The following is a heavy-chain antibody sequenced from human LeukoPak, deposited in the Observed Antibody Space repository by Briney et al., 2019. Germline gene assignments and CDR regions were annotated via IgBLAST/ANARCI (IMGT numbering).Heavy chain of an antibody. CDR2: ISRSSSYI. D-gene: IGHD3-10*01. V-gene: IGHV3-21*01. CDR1: GFTFSSYS. CDR3: ARVPGSGITKTHIDY. Sequence: GGSLRLSCAVSGFTFSSYSMKWVPQSPGGGREWVSSISRSSSYIYHADSVTGQFTISRDNAKNSLYLQLHSLRAEDTDVYYCARVPGSGITKTHIDYWGQGTLVTVSS. J-gene: IGHJ4*02.